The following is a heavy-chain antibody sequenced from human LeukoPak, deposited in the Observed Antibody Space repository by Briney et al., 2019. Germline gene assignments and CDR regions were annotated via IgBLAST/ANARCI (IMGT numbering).Heavy chain of an antibody. V-gene: IGHV1-46*01. D-gene: IGHD5-18*01. J-gene: IGHJ5*02. Sequence: ASVKVSCKASGYTFTGYYMHWVRQAPGQGIEWMGIINPSGGSTSYAQKFQGRVAMTRDMSTSTVYMELSSLRSEDTAVYYCARTWIHEAYNWFDPWGQGTLVTVSS. CDR2: INPSGGST. CDR1: GYTFTGYY. CDR3: ARTWIHEAYNWFDP.